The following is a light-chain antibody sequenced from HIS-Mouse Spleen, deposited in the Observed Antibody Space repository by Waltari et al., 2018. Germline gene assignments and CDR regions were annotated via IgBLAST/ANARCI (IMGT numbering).Light chain of an antibody. Sequence: QSVLTQPPSASGTPGQRVTIPCSGSSSNIGSNTANAYQPLPGTAPKRLLYSNNLRPSGVPDRFSGSKSGTSASLAISGLQSEDEADYYCAAWDDSLNGVVFGGGTKLTVL. J-gene: IGLJ2*01. CDR2: SNN. V-gene: IGLV1-44*01. CDR1: SSNIGSNT. CDR3: AAWDDSLNGVV.